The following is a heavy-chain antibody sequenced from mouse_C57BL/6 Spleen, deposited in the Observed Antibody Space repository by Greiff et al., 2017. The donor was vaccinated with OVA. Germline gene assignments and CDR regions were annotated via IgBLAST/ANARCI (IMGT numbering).Heavy chain of an antibody. Sequence: DVQLVESGGGLVKPGGSLKLSCAASGFTFSDYGMHWVRQAPEKGLEWVAYISIGSSTIYYADTVKGRFTISRDNAKNTLFLQMTSLRSEDTAMYYCARRESFYAMDYWGQGTSVTVSS. CDR2: ISIGSSTI. CDR1: GFTFSDYG. V-gene: IGHV5-17*01. J-gene: IGHJ4*01. CDR3: ARRESFYAMDY.